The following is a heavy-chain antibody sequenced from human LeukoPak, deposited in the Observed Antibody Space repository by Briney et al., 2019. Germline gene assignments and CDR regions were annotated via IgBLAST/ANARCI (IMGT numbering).Heavy chain of an antibody. CDR1: GFTFSSYA. CDR2: ISGSGGNT. V-gene: IGHV3-23*01. D-gene: IGHD3-22*01. J-gene: IGHJ3*02. CDR3: AKVADYYDSSGFYYELSRVYAFDI. Sequence: PGGSLRLSCAASGFTFSSYAMSWVRRAPGKGLEWVSAISGSGGNTYYADSVKGRFTISRDNSRNTLYLQMNSLRAEDTAVYYCAKVADYYDSSGFYYELSRVYAFDIWGQGTMVTVSS.